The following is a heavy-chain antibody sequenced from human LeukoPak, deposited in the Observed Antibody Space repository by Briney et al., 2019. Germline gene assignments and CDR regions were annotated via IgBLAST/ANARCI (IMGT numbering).Heavy chain of an antibody. CDR3: ARVPQNYYYYGMDV. J-gene: IGHJ6*02. Sequence: SVKVSCKASGGTFSSYAISWVRQAPGQGLEWMGGIIPIFGTANYAQKFQGRVTITADESTGTAYMELSSLRSEDTAVYYCARVPQNYYYYGMDVWGQGTTVTVSS. V-gene: IGHV1-69*13. CDR1: GGTFSSYA. CDR2: IIPIFGTA.